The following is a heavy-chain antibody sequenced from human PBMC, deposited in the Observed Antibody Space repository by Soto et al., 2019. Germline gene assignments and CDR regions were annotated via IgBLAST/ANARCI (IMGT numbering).Heavy chain of an antibody. CDR1: GGTFSDLA. V-gene: IGHV1-69*01. CDR2: IVPLFGTP. Sequence: QVHLVQSGAEVKKPGSSVKVSCKTSGGTFSDLAFSWVRQAPGQGLEWVGGIVPLFGTPDYSKKFQGRVTINADESSSTVYMELRSLRSEDTAVYYCASGGVAEMPTGGYFDNWGQGTLVTVSS. D-gene: IGHD4-4*01. CDR3: ASGGVAEMPTGGYFDN. J-gene: IGHJ4*02.